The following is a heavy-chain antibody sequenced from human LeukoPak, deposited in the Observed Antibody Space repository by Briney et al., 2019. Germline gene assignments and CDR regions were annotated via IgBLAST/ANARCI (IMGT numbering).Heavy chain of an antibody. J-gene: IGHJ5*02. CDR2: ITGGGDT. CDR3: AKGKAAGAVDWFDP. CDR1: GFTFSSYA. V-gene: IGHV3-23*01. Sequence: PGGSLRLSCAASGFTFSSYAMSWVRQAPGKGLEWVSSITGGGDTYYVDSVKGRFTVSRDNSKNTLYLQINSLTADDTALYYCAKGKAAGAVDWFDPWGQGTLVSVSS. D-gene: IGHD6-13*01.